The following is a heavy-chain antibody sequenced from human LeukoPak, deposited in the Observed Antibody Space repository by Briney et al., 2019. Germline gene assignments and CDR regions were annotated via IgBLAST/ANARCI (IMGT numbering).Heavy chain of an antibody. CDR1: GFTFGHYG. Sequence: GGSLRLSCAASGFTFGHYGMHWVRQAPGKGLEWVAFTRYDESKKHYADSVKGRFTIFRDNSKNTLYLQMNSLRDEDTAVYYCAKYRSGDFDYYPDLDYWGQGTLVTVSS. J-gene: IGHJ4*02. D-gene: IGHD3-10*01. CDR2: TRYDESKK. V-gene: IGHV3-30*02. CDR3: AKYRSGDFDYYPDLDY.